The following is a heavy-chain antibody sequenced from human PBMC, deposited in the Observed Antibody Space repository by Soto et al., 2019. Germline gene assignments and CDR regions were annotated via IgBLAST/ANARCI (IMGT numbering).Heavy chain of an antibody. D-gene: IGHD3-16*01. CDR3: ARDWGRDELMDL. CDR1: GFSFSSYG. V-gene: IGHV3-33*01. J-gene: IGHJ4*02. Sequence: QVQLVESGGGVVQPGTSLRLSCAASGFSFSSYGMHWVRQVPGKGLEWVAVIWHDGINKDYADSVKGRFTVSRDNSKSTLCLRMNSLRAEDMAGYYCARDWGRDELMDLWGPGTLVTVSS. CDR2: IWHDGINK.